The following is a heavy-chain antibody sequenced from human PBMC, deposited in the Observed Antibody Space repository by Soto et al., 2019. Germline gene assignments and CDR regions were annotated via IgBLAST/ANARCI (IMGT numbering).Heavy chain of an antibody. V-gene: IGHV3-53*01. CDR1: GFTFSSYA. J-gene: IGHJ5*02. CDR3: ARVGIQLWFEGWFDP. D-gene: IGHD5-18*01. CDR2: IYSGGST. Sequence: GGSLRLSCAASGFTFSSYAMSWVRQAPGKGLEWVSVIYSGGSTYYADSVKGRFTISRDNSKNTLYLQMNSLRAEDTAVYYCARVGIQLWFEGWFDPWGQGTLVTVS.